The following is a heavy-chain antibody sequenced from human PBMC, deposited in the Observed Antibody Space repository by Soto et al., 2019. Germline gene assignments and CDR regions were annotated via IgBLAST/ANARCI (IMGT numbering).Heavy chain of an antibody. CDR2: ISAHNGNT. D-gene: IGHD4-17*01. V-gene: IGHV1-18*01. CDR3: ARGTYGDY. CDR1: GYAFTTYG. J-gene: IGHJ4*02. Sequence: QVHLVQSGAEVKKPGASVKVSCKGSGYAFTTYGITWVRQAPGQGLEWMGWISAHNGNTNYAQKLQGRVTVTRDTSTGTAYMELRSLRSDDAAVYYCARGTYGDYWGQGALVTVSS.